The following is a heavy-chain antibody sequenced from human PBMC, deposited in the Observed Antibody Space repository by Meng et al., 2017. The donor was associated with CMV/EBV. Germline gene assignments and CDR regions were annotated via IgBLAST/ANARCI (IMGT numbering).Heavy chain of an antibody. Sequence: GGSLRLFCAASGFTISSNYMTWVRQAPGKGLEWVSLIYSGGSTYYADSVKGRFTISRDNSKNTLYLQMNSLRAEDTAVYYCARAYDYGDYDSCYFDYWGQGTLVTVSS. V-gene: IGHV3-53*01. CDR1: GFTISSNY. J-gene: IGHJ4*02. CDR2: IYSGGST. D-gene: IGHD4-17*01. CDR3: ARAYDYGDYDSCYFDY.